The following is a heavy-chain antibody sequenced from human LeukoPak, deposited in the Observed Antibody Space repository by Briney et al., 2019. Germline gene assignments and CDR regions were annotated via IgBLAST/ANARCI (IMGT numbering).Heavy chain of an antibody. V-gene: IGHV3-21*04. CDR1: GFTFTSYT. Sequence: GGSLRLSCAASGFTFTSYTMNWARQAPGKGLEWVSSISSSSNYIYYADSVKGRFTISRDNAKNSLYLQMNSLRVEDTAVYYCAKECDYGNTSHMPCYWGQGTLVTVSS. CDR3: AKECDYGNTSHMPCY. J-gene: IGHJ4*02. D-gene: IGHD4-17*01. CDR2: ISSSSNYI.